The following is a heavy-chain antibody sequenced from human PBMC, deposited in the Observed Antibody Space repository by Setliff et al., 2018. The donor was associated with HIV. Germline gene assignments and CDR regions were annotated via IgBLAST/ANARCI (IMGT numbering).Heavy chain of an antibody. J-gene: IGHJ4*02. D-gene: IGHD3-9*01. CDR2: ISHSSSPR. V-gene: IGHV3-11*01. CDR1: GFTFSDNY. CDR3: ARVITVLRSSDWSYYFDY. Sequence: LRLSCSVSGFTFSDNYMGWIRLAPGKGLEWNSSISHSSSPRHYADSVKGRFTISRDNAKNSLYLEMNRLRADDTAVYFCARVITVLRSSDWSYYFDYWGQGTLVTAPQ.